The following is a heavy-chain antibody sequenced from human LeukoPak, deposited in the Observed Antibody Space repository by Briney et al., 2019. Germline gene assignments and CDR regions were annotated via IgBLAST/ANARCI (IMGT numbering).Heavy chain of an antibody. CDR3: ARDKPPPYYYDSSGIFDY. J-gene: IGHJ4*02. CDR2: INSDGSST. CDR1: GFTFSTYW. V-gene: IGHV3-74*01. D-gene: IGHD3-22*01. Sequence: GGSLRLSCAASGFTFSTYWMHWVRQAPGTGLVWVSRINSDGSSTTYADSVKGRFTISRDNAKNTLSLQMNSLRAEDTAVYYCARDKPPPYYYDSSGIFDYWGQGTLVTVSS.